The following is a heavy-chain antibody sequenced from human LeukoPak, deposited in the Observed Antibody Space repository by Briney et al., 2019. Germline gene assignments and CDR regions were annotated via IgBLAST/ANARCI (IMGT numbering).Heavy chain of an antibody. V-gene: IGHV3-69-1*01. CDR1: GFTFSTYT. Sequence: GGSLRLSCAASGFTFSTYTMNWVRQAPGKGLEWVSTVTASSNVHYSDYVKERLTISRGDTRNSLYLQKNSLLSDDTAAHYCSRDGLHTAHFVYWGQG. CDR3: SRDGLHTAHFVY. J-gene: IGHJ4*02. D-gene: IGHD5-18*01. CDR2: VTASSNV.